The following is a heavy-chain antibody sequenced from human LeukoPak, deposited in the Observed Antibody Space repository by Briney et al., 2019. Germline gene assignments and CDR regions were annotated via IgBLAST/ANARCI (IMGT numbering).Heavy chain of an antibody. V-gene: IGHV3-74*01. CDR3: ARVGLASGSYRPRTFDI. Sequence: GGSLRLSCAASGFTFSSYWMHWVRQAPGKGLVWVSRINSDGSSTSYADSVKGRFTISRDNAKNTLYLQMNSLRAEDTAVYYCARVGLASGSYRPRTFDIWGQGTMVTVSS. CDR2: INSDGSST. CDR1: GFTFSSYW. D-gene: IGHD1-26*01. J-gene: IGHJ3*02.